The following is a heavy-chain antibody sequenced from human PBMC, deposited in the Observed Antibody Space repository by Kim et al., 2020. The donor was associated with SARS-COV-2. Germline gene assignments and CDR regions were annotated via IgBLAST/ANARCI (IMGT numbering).Heavy chain of an antibody. V-gene: IGHV1-3*01. Sequence: ASVKVSCKASGYTFTNYAMHWGRQAPGQRLEWMGWINPGNGNTKYSQKFRGRVTITRDTSANTAYMELSSLRSEDTAMYYCAKYSSSSGVDYWGQGTLVTVSS. J-gene: IGHJ4*02. D-gene: IGHD6-6*01. CDR2: INPGNGNT. CDR1: GYTFTNYA. CDR3: AKYSSSSGVDY.